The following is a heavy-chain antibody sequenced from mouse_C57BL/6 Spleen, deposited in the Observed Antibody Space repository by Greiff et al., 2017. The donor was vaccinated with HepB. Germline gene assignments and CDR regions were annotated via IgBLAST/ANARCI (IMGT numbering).Heavy chain of an antibody. CDR2: ISNGGGST. D-gene: IGHD1-1*01. CDR1: GFTFSDYY. Sequence: EVQGVESGGGLVQPGGSLKLSCAASGFTFSDYYMYWVRQTPEKRLEWVAYISNGGGSTYYPDTVKGRFTISRDNAKNTLYLQMSRLKSEDTAMYYCARLDYYGRAFAYWGQGTLVTVSA. V-gene: IGHV5-12*01. CDR3: ARLDYYGRAFAY. J-gene: IGHJ3*01.